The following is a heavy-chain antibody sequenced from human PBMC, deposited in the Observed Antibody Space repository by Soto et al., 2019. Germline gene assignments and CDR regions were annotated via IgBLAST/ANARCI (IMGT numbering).Heavy chain of an antibody. D-gene: IGHD3-10*01. V-gene: IGHV3-30*18. CDR1: GFTFSSYG. Sequence: QVQLVESGGGVVQPGRSLRLSCAASGFTFSSYGMHWVRQAPGKGLAWVAVISYDVSNKYYSDSVKGRFTISRDNSKNTLYLQMNSLRAEDTAVYYCAKKRITMVRGVAFDYWGQGTLVTVSS. CDR2: ISYDVSNK. CDR3: AKKRITMVRGVAFDY. J-gene: IGHJ4*02.